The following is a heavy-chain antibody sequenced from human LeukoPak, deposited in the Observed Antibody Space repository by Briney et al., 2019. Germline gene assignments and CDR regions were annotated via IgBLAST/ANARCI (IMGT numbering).Heavy chain of an antibody. Sequence: SETLSLTCTVSGGSIRRGGYYWSWIRKHPGKGLERNGYIYHSGNPYYNPSLKSRVTISVDPSKNQFSLKLSSVTAADTAVYYCARGNGYSNQNWFDPWGQGTLVTVSS. D-gene: IGHD4-11*01. V-gene: IGHV4-31*03. CDR3: ARGNGYSNQNWFDP. CDR1: GGSIRRGGYY. CDR2: IYHSGNP. J-gene: IGHJ5*02.